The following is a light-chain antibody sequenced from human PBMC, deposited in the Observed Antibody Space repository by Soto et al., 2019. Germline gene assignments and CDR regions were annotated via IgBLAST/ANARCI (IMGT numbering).Light chain of an antibody. CDR2: GGS. V-gene: IGKV3-20*01. CDR1: QSVSSTY. Sequence: EIVLTQSPGILYSSPGHSATLSCSTSQSVSSTYLAWYQQKHVQAPRLLIYGGSRWATGIPDRFRGSGSATEFNLTISRLEREDFAVYYCQQYAGLPPWSFGQGTKVDI. CDR3: QQYAGLPPWS. J-gene: IGKJ1*01.